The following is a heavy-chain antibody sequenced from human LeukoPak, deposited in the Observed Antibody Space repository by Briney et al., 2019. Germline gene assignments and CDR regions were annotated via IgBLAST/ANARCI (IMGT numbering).Heavy chain of an antibody. CDR2: IYHSGST. V-gene: IGHV4-38-2*02. D-gene: IGHD4-17*01. CDR1: GYSISGGYY. J-gene: IGHJ4*02. Sequence: PSETLSLTCTVSGYSISGGYYWDWIRQPPGKGLEWIGSIYHSGSTYYNPSLKSRVTISVDTSTNQFSLKLTSVTAADTAVYYCARARTAVTDLWYWGQGTLVTVSS. CDR3: ARARTAVTDLWY.